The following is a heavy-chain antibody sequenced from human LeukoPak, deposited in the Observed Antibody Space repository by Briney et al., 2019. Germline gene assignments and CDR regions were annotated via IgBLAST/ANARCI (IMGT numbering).Heavy chain of an antibody. Sequence: PSETLSLTCTVSGGSISRNYWNWIRQPPGKGLEWIGYIYDSGSANYNPSLKSRVTMSVDTSKKQFSLKLSSVTAADTAVYYCARRGSGWFYLDYWGQGTLVTVSS. D-gene: IGHD6-19*01. J-gene: IGHJ4*02. CDR2: IYDSGSA. CDR1: GGSISRNY. CDR3: ARRGSGWFYLDY. V-gene: IGHV4-59*08.